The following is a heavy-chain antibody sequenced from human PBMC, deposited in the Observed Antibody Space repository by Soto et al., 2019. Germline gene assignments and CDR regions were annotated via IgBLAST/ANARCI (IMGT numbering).Heavy chain of an antibody. D-gene: IGHD6-6*01. CDR2: ISGGGGSR. V-gene: IGHV3-23*01. Sequence: GGSLRLSCAASGFTSSSYAMSWVRQAPGKGLEWVSGISGGGGSRYYADSVRGRFTISRDNSRNTLYLQMNSLRGEDTAVYYCAKALGLDLYSRSWSPADAFDIWGQGTMVTVSS. CDR3: AKALGLDLYSRSWSPADAFDI. CDR1: GFTSSSYA. J-gene: IGHJ3*02.